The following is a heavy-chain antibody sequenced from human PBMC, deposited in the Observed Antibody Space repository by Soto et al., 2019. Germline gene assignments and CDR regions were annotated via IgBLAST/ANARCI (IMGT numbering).Heavy chain of an antibody. CDR3: AREAAVAGTNYYYGMDV. CDR1: GFTVSNTY. J-gene: IGHJ6*02. CDR2: LHSGGST. D-gene: IGHD6-19*01. Sequence: ETLSLSCTASGFTVSNTYMSWVRQAPGKGLEWVSILHSGGSTYYVDSVKGRFTISRDNAKNSLYLQMNSLRAEDTAVYYCAREAAVAGTNYYYGMDVWGQGTTVTVSS. V-gene: IGHV3-66*01.